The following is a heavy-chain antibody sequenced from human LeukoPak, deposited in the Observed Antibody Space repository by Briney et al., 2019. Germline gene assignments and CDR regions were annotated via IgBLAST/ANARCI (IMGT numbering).Heavy chain of an antibody. V-gene: IGHV1-69*04. Sequence: EASVRVSCKASGGTFSSYAISWVRQAPGQVLEWMGRIIPILGIANYAQKFQGRVTITADKSTSTAYMELSSLRSEDTAVYYCARVLPTYYYDSSGPSYFDYWGQGTLVTVSS. J-gene: IGHJ4*02. CDR2: IIPILGIA. CDR1: GGTFSSYA. D-gene: IGHD3-22*01. CDR3: ARVLPTYYYDSSGPSYFDY.